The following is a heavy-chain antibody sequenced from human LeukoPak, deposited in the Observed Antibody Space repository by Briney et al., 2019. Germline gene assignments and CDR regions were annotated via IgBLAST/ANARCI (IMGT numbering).Heavy chain of an antibody. J-gene: IGHJ4*02. Sequence: ASVKVSCKASGYTFTSYYMHWVRQAPGQGLEWMGIINPSGGSTSYAQKFQGRVTMTRDTSTSTVYMELSSLRSEDTAVYYCARDYGVVVTAINRFDYWGQGTLVTVSS. CDR3: ARDYGVVVTAINRFDY. CDR1: GYTFTSYY. V-gene: IGHV1-46*01. CDR2: INPSGGST. D-gene: IGHD2-21*02.